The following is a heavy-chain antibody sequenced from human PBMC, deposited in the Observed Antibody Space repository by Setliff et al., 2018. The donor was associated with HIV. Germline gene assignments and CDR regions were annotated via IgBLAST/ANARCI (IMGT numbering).Heavy chain of an antibody. D-gene: IGHD6-6*01. Sequence: PSETLSLTCAVYGGSFSGNYWSWIRQTPGKGLEWIAEINHSGNTNYNPSLKSRVTISVVASKSHFSLKMTSVTAADTAVYYCARDTLKLEYSSSKYYYYMDVWGKGTTVTVSS. V-gene: IGHV4-34*01. CDR2: INHSGNT. CDR1: GGSFSGNY. J-gene: IGHJ6*03. CDR3: ARDTLKLEYSSSKYYYYMDV.